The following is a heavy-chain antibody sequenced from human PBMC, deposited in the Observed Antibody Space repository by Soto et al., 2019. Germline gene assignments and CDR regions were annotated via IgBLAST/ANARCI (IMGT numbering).Heavy chain of an antibody. J-gene: IGHJ3*02. D-gene: IGHD4-17*01. CDR2: ISGSGGST. V-gene: IGHV3-23*01. CDR1: GFTFSSYA. CDR3: AKDLRMDDYAPQLALDI. Sequence: EVQLLESGGGLVQPGGSLRLSCAASGFTFSSYAMSWVRQAPGKGLEWVSAISGSGGSTYYADSVKGRFTISRDNSKNALYLQMKSLRAEDKAVYYCAKDLRMDDYAPQLALDIWGQGTMVTLSS.